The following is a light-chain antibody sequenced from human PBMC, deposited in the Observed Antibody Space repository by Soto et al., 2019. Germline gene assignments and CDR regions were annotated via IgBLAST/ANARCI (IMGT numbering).Light chain of an antibody. CDR2: EVT. Sequence: QSALTQPASVSGSPGQSITISCTGTSSDVGGYNYVSWYQQYPGKAPKLMIYEVTNRPSGVSSRFSGSKSGNTASLTISGLQAEDEADYYCMSFTISSSHVLFGGGTKVTVL. J-gene: IGLJ3*02. V-gene: IGLV2-14*01. CDR1: SSDVGGYNY. CDR3: MSFTISSSHVL.